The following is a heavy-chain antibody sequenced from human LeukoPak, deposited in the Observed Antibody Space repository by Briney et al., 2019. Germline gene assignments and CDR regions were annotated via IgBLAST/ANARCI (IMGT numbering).Heavy chain of an antibody. D-gene: IGHD2-8*02. CDR3: ARDLPAGREPGGWTY. V-gene: IGHV3-23*01. J-gene: IGHJ4*02. CDR2: ISGSGGST. CDR1: GFTFSSYA. Sequence: GGSLRLSCAASGFTFSSYAMSWVRQAPGKGLEWVSSISGSGGSTYYADPVMGRFTISRDNSKNTLYLQMNSLRAEDTAVYYCARDLPAGREPGGWTYWGQGTLVSVSS.